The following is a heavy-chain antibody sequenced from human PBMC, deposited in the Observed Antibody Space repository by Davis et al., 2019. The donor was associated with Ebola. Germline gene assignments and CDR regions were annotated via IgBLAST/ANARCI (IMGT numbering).Heavy chain of an antibody. V-gene: IGHV1-2*04. Sequence: AASVKVSCKASGYTFTSYGISWVRQAPGQGLEWMGWINPNSGGTNYAQKFQGWVTMTRDTSISPAYMELSRLRSDDTAVYYCARGGGSSKRTMGYWGQGTLVTVSS. D-gene: IGHD1-26*01. CDR3: ARGGGSSKRTMGY. J-gene: IGHJ4*02. CDR1: GYTFTSYG. CDR2: INPNSGGT.